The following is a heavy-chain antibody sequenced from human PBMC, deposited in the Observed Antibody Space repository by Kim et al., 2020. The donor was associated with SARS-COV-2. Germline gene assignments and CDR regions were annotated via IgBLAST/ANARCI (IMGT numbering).Heavy chain of an antibody. D-gene: IGHD3-10*01. Sequence: FQGRVTMTRNTSISTAYMELSSLRSEDTAVYYCARVRGLHYGSGYYGMDVWGQGTTVTVSS. V-gene: IGHV1-8*01. J-gene: IGHJ6*02. CDR3: ARVRGLHYGSGYYGMDV.